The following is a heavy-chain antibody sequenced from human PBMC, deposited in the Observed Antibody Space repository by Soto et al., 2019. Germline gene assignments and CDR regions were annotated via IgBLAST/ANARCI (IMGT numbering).Heavy chain of an antibody. J-gene: IGHJ4*02. CDR2: INPSDSRT. CDR3: ARVGPSSGWTFDY. CDR1: GYTFTSYY. D-gene: IGHD6-19*01. V-gene: IGHV1-46*01. Sequence: QVQLVQSGAEVKKPGASVKVSCKASGYTFTSYYIHWVRQAPGQGLEWMGRINPSDSRTTYAQNGQGRVTLTRDTATSTVYMELSSLRSEDTAFYYCARVGPSSGWTFDYWGQGTLVTVSS.